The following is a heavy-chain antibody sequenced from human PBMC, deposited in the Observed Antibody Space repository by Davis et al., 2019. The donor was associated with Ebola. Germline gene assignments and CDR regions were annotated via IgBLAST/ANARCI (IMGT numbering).Heavy chain of an antibody. J-gene: IGHJ6*04. D-gene: IGHD3-22*01. CDR2: IIPIFGTA. CDR1: GGTFSSYA. CDR3: ARGQSGYYHYYYYYGMDV. Sequence: VKVSCKASGGTFSSYAISWVRQAPGQGLEWMGGIIPIFGTANYAQKFQGRVTITADESTSTAYMELSSLRSEDTAVYYCARGQSGYYHYYYYYGMDVWGKGTTVTVSS. V-gene: IGHV1-69*01.